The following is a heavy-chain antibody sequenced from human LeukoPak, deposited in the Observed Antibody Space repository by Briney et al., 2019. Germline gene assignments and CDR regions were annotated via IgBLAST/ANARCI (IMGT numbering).Heavy chain of an antibody. Sequence: GGSLRLSCAASGFTFSSYGMHWVRQAPGKGLEWVAFIRYDGSNKYYADSVKGRFTISRDNSKNTLYLQMNSLRAKDTAVYYCARDVESLRSGSYSLDYWGQGTLVTVSS. CDR3: ARDVESLRSGSYSLDY. D-gene: IGHD1-26*01. CDR2: IRYDGSNK. CDR1: GFTFSSYG. J-gene: IGHJ4*02. V-gene: IGHV3-30*02.